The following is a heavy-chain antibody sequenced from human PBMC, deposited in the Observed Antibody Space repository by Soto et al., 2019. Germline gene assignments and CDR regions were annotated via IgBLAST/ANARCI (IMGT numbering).Heavy chain of an antibody. CDR2: ISGGGDGT. D-gene: IGHD2-15*01. V-gene: IGHV3-23*01. CDR3: AKKGLGSLATYCSTGDCHYAFDI. J-gene: IGHJ3*02. CDR1: GFTFGNYA. Sequence: EVQLLESGGGLVQPGGSLRLSCAASGFTFGNYAMIWVRQAPGKGLEWVSTISGGGDGTYYADSVRGRFTISRENSRNTVYLQTNRLRAEDTAVYYCAKKGLGSLATYCSTGDCHYAFDIWGQGTMVTVSS.